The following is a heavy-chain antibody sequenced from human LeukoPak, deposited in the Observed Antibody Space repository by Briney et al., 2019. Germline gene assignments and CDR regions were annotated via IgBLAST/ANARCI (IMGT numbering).Heavy chain of an antibody. Sequence: PSETLSLTCTVSGDSISSSNYYWDWIRQPPGKGLEWIGTIFYTGSTYYNPSLKSRVTISADTSKNQFSLKLSSVTAADTAVYSCARRGYTSGLYSHYWGQGTLITVSS. J-gene: IGHJ4*02. V-gene: IGHV4-39*01. CDR3: ARRGYTSGLYSHY. D-gene: IGHD6-19*01. CDR1: GDSISSSNYY. CDR2: IFYTGST.